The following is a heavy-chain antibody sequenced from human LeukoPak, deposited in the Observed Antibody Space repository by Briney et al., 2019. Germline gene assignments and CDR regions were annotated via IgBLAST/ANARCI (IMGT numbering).Heavy chain of an antibody. CDR3: ARASAPSFYTAADFDY. J-gene: IGHJ4*02. V-gene: IGHV1-69*04. CDR2: IIPILGIA. CDR1: GGTFGSYA. D-gene: IGHD2/OR15-2a*01. Sequence: GASVKVSCKASGGTFGSYAISWVRQAPGQGLEWMGRIIPILGIANYAQKFQGRVTITADKSTSTAYMELSSLRSEDTAVYYCARASAPSFYTAADFDYWGQGTLVTVSS.